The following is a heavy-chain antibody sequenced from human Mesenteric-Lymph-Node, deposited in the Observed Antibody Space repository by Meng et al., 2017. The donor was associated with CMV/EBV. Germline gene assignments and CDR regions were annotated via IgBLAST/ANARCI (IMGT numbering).Heavy chain of an antibody. Sequence: SETLSLTCTVSGGSISSSHYYRGWIRQPPGKGLEWIGTIYDSGNTYYKSSLKSRVTISVDTFKNQFSLNLTSMTAADTAVYFCARRPGAKYFDLWGRGTLVTVSS. V-gene: IGHV4-39*01. CDR2: IYDSGNT. CDR1: GGSISSSHYY. CDR3: ARRPGAKYFDL. D-gene: IGHD1-26*01. J-gene: IGHJ2*01.